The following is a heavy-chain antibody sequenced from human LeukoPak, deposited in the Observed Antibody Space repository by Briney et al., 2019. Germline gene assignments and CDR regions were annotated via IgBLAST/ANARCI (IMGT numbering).Heavy chain of an antibody. CDR1: GYTFRNYF. D-gene: IGHD6-13*01. CDR3: ARDAEQRISSKGIYSYYYIDV. CDR2: INHCGGPT. Sequence: GASVTVSCKASGYTFRNYFIYWVRPAPGQGLAWMGVINHCGGPTNYAPQYQGRVTMTRDMSTSTVYMELSSLRSEDTAVYYCARDAEQRISSKGIYSYYYIDVWGKGTTVTVTS. J-gene: IGHJ6*03. V-gene: IGHV1-46*01.